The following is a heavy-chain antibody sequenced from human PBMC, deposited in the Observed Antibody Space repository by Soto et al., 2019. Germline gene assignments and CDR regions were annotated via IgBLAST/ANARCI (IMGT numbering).Heavy chain of an antibody. Sequence: QVQLQESGPGLVKPSETLSLTCTVSSASITRNYWNWIRQPAGKGLEWIGRIYTSGSTNYNPSLKSRVSMALDTSKNQFSLNLTSVTAADTALYYCARDTTTLAFDHWGPGILVTVSS. CDR2: IYTSGST. CDR3: ARDTTTLAFDH. J-gene: IGHJ4*02. V-gene: IGHV4-4*07. CDR1: SASITRNY. D-gene: IGHD1-26*01.